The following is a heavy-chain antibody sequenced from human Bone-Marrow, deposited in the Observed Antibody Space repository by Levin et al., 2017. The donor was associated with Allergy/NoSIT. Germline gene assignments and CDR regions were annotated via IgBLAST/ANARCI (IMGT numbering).Heavy chain of an antibody. CDR1: GFTFDDYA. CDR2: ISWNSGSI. Sequence: GGSLRLSCAASGFTFDDYAMHWVRQAPGKGLEWVSGISWNSGSIGYADSVKGRFTISRDNAKNSLYLQMNSLRAEDTALYYCAKDISGGNSGYAFDIWGQGTMVTVSS. J-gene: IGHJ3*02. D-gene: IGHD4-23*01. CDR3: AKDISGGNSGYAFDI. V-gene: IGHV3-9*01.